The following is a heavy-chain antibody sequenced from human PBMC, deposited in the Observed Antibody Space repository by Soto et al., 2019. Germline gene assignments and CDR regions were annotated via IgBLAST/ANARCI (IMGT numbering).Heavy chain of an antibody. Sequence: SGFTFSSSWMHWVRQVPGNVLVWVSRINSDGSRVNYADSVKGRFAISRDNAKNTLYLHVNSLTVEDTAVYSCARGGSGAYYQDYWGRGTLVTVSS. V-gene: IGHV3-74*01. J-gene: IGHJ4*02. CDR3: ARGGSGAYYQDY. CDR1: GFTFSSSW. D-gene: IGHD3-22*01. CDR2: INSDGSRV.